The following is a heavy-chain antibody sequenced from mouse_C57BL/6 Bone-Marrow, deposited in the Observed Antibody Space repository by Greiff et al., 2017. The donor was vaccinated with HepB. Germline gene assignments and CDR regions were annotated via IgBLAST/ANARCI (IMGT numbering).Heavy chain of an antibody. CDR2: IDPSDSET. CDR3: AREETYYSNPNYYAMDY. D-gene: IGHD2-5*01. V-gene: IGHV1-52*01. Sequence: QVQLQQPGAELVRPGSSVKLSCKASGYTFTSYWMHWVKQRPIQGLEWIGNIDPSDSETHYNQKFKDKATLTVDKSSSTAYMQLSSLTSEDSAVYYCAREETYYSNPNYYAMDYWGQGTSVTVSS. CDR1: GYTFTSYW. J-gene: IGHJ4*01.